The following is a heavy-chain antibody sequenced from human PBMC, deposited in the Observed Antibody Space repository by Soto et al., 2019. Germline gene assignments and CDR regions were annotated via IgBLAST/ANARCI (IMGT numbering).Heavy chain of an antibody. V-gene: IGHV4-59*01. CDR1: GGSISSYY. CDR2: IYYSGST. Sequence: SETLSLTCTVSGGSISSYYWSWIRQPPGKGLEWIGYIYYSGSTNYNPSLKSRVTISVDTSKNQFSLKLSSVTAADTAVYYCARDSGYCSSTSCPPDYWGQGTLVTVSS. D-gene: IGHD2-2*01. J-gene: IGHJ4*02. CDR3: ARDSGYCSSTSCPPDY.